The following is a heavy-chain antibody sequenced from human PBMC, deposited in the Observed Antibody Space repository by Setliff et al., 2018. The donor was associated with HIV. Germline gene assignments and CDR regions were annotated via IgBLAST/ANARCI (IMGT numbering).Heavy chain of an antibody. CDR2: IYYSGST. CDR3: ARGLGGYYNFWSGYYTADY. Sequence: SETLSLTCTVSGGSISSHYWSWIRQPPGKGLDWIGSIYYSGSTNCNPSLKSRVTISVDTSKNQFSLKLSSVTAADTAVYYCARGLGGYYNFWSGYYTADYWGQGTLVTVSS. D-gene: IGHD3-3*01. J-gene: IGHJ4*02. V-gene: IGHV4-59*11. CDR1: GGSISSHY.